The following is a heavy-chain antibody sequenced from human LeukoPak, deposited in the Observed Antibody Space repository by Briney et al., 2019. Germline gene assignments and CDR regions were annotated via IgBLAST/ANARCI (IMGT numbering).Heavy chain of an antibody. Sequence: GGSLRLSCAASGFTFSDYYMDWVRQAPGKGLEWVGRIRKKANGYTTEYGASVKGRFTISRDDSKNALYLQMNSLKTEDTALFYCVRVNTGTNSGSYHLDYWGQGTLVTVSS. CDR2: IRKKANGYTT. D-gene: IGHD3-10*01. V-gene: IGHV3-72*01. CDR1: GFTFSDYY. CDR3: VRVNTGTNSGSYHLDY. J-gene: IGHJ4*02.